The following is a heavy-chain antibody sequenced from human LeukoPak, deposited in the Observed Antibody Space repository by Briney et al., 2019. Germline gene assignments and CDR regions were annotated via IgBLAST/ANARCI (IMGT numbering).Heavy chain of an antibody. D-gene: IGHD1/OR15-1a*01. Sequence: GGSLRLSCAASGFTFSSYWMSWVRQAPGKGLEWVANIRQNGSVKNYVDSVKGRFTISRDNPKNSVYLQMSSLSAEDTAVYYCLATTRSRGFDYWGQGTLVTVSS. CDR3: LATTRSRGFDY. CDR1: GFTFSSYW. V-gene: IGHV3-7*01. J-gene: IGHJ4*02. CDR2: IRQNGSVK.